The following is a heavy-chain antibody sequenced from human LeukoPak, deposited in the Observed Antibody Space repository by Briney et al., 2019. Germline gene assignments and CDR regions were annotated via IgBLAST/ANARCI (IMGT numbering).Heavy chain of an antibody. Sequence: GSLRLSCAASGFTFSNYGMHWVRQAPGKGLEWVAVIWYDGSNKYYADSVKGRFTISRDNSKNTLYLQMNSLRAEDTAVYYCARSYCSSASCPSRFDYWGQGTLVTVSS. CDR3: ARSYCSSASCPSRFDY. CDR2: IWYDGSNK. J-gene: IGHJ4*02. CDR1: GFTFSNYG. V-gene: IGHV3-33*01. D-gene: IGHD2-2*01.